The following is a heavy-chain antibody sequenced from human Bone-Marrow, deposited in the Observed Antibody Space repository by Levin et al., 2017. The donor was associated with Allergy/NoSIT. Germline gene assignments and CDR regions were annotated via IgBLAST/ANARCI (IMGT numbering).Heavy chain of an antibody. Sequence: ASVKVSCKTSGYIFTSFDIIWVRQATGQGLEWMGWMNPSSTNTGDSQRFQGRVTMTATTSINTAYMELSSLTSEDTALYFCARAVRGHLLSDFWGQGTQVTVSS. CDR1: GYIFTSFD. J-gene: IGHJ4*02. CDR2: MNPSSTNT. D-gene: IGHD3-10*01. CDR3: ARAVRGHLLSDF. V-gene: IGHV1-8*01.